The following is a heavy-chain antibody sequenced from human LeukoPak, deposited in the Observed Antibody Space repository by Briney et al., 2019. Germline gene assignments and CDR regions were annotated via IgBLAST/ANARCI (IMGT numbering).Heavy chain of an antibody. CDR2: IRGGGKT. J-gene: IGHJ4*02. CDR1: GFSFSIYA. Sequence: GGSLRLSCAASGFSFSIYAMSRVRQAPARGPEWVSSIRGGGKTFYADSVKGRFTLSRDDSRNTVYLQLNNLRVEDTAIYYCAKANWVSNADAVWWGQGTQVTVSS. D-gene: IGHD1-1*01. V-gene: IGHV3-23*01. CDR3: AKANWVSNADAVW.